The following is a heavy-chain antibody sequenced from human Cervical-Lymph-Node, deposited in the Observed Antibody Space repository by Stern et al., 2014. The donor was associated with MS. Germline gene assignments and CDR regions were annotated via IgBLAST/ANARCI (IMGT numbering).Heavy chain of an antibody. V-gene: IGHV4-59*01. CDR3: ARWYRAMVSPNFYYFGMDV. J-gene: IGHJ6*02. D-gene: IGHD5-18*01. Sequence: QVPLQESGPGLVQPSETLSLTCTVSGDSISSYSWNWIRQSPGQGLEWIGYIYYSGSTSHTPSFKGLINISVYMSNNQFSLLLDSVTSADTAVYFCARWYRAMVSPNFYYFGMDVWGQGTTVIVSS. CDR2: IYYSGST. CDR1: GDSISSYS.